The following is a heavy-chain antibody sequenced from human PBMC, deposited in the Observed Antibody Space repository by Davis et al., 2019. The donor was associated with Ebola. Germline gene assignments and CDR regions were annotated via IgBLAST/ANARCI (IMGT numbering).Heavy chain of an antibody. CDR2: ISSSGSTI. CDR1: GFTFSSSE. V-gene: IGHV3-48*03. J-gene: IGHJ6*02. D-gene: IGHD6-13*01. Sequence: PGGSLRLSCAASGFTFSSSEMNWVRQAPGKGLEWVSYISSSGSTIYYADSVKGRFTISRDNSKNTLYLQMNSLRAEDTAVYYCANAITAAGKGYYYYGMDVWGQGTTVTVSS. CDR3: ANAITAAGKGYYYYGMDV.